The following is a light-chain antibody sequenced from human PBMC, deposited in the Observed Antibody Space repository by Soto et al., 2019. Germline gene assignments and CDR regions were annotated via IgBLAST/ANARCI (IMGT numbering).Light chain of an antibody. CDR3: QQYSSLWT. Sequence: EIVLTQSPGTLSLSPGQRATLSCRASQNFSNYVAWYQQKPGQAPRLLIYGASSRATGIPDRFSGSGSGTDFTLSISRLEPEDFAVYYCQQYSSLWTFGQGTKVDIK. CDR2: GAS. J-gene: IGKJ1*01. V-gene: IGKV3-20*01. CDR1: QNFSNY.